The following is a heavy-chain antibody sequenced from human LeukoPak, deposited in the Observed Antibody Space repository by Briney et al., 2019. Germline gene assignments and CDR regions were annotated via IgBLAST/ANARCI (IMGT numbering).Heavy chain of an antibody. D-gene: IGHD3-10*01. V-gene: IGHV1-18*01. CDR1: GYTFTSYG. CDR3: ARDEGWFGVLSLPTF. J-gene: IGHJ4*02. Sequence: AASVKVSCKASGYTFTSYGITWVRQAPGQGLEWMGWISVYNGNTNYAQNLQDRVTMTTDTSTSTAYMELRSLRSDDTAVYYCARDEGWFGVLSLPTFWGQGTLVTVSS. CDR2: ISVYNGNT.